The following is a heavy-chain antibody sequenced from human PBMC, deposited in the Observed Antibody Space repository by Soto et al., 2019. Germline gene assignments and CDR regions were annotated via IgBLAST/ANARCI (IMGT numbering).Heavy chain of an antibody. CDR3: ARSSGWYEADVFDI. D-gene: IGHD6-19*01. J-gene: IGHJ3*02. CDR1: GFTLGDYG. V-gene: IGHV3-11*01. Sequence: QVQLVESGGGLFQPGGSLRLSCAASGFTLGDYGMILIRQPPGNGLEWVLFLSRSVNTICYADFLKGRFTISRDNAKNAVFLQMKWLTVEVSATYFCARSSGWYEADVFDIWGQGTVVAVSA. CDR2: LSRSVNTI.